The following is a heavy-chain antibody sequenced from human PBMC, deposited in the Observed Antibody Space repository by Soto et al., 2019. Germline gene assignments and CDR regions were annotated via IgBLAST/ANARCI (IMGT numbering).Heavy chain of an antibody. CDR3: ARDMITFGGVCSP. V-gene: IGHV3-21*01. CDR1: GFTFSSYS. D-gene: IGHD3-16*01. J-gene: IGHJ5*02. Sequence: PGGSLRLSCAASGFTFSSYSMNWVRQAPGKGLEWVSSISSSSSYIYYADSVKGRFTISRDNAKNSLYLQMNSLRAEDTAVYYCARDMITFGGVCSPWGQGTLVTVSS. CDR2: ISSSSSYI.